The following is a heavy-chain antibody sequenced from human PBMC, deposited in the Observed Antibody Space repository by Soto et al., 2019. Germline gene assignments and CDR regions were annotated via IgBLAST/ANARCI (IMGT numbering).Heavy chain of an antibody. CDR3: AKNERNGYSSSWYYFDY. D-gene: IGHD6-13*01. V-gene: IGHV3-66*03. Sequence: EVQLVESGGGLIQPGGSLRLSCAVSGFTVSYNYMNWVRQAPGKGLEWVSVIYRGGDTFYADSVKGRFTISRDNSKNTLYLQMNSLRAEDTAVYYCAKNERNGYSSSWYYFDYWGQGTLVTVSS. CDR2: IYRGGDT. J-gene: IGHJ4*02. CDR1: GFTVSYNY.